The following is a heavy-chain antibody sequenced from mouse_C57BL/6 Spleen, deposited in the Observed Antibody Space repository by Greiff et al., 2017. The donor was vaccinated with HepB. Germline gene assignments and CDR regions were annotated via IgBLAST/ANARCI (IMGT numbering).Heavy chain of an antibody. CDR1: GYAFSSSW. V-gene: IGHV1-82*01. CDR2: IYPGDGDT. Sequence: QVQLKESGPELVKPGASVKISCKASGYAFSSSWMNWVKQRPGKGLEWIGRIYPGDGDTNYNGKFKGKATLTADKSSSTAYMQLSSLTSEDSAVYVCARRSYYAMDYWGQGTSVTVSS. CDR3: ARRSYYAMDY. J-gene: IGHJ4*01.